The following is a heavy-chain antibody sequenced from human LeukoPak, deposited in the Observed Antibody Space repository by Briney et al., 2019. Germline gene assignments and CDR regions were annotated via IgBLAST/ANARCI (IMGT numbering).Heavy chain of an antibody. CDR3: ARLGITPTSAKYNWFDP. CDR2: IYYSGST. CDR1: GGSISSYY. J-gene: IGHJ5*02. D-gene: IGHD1-14*01. Sequence: LTXTVSGGSISSYYWSWIRQPPGKGLEXIXYIYYSGSTNYNPSLKSRVTISVETSKNKFSLKLSSVTAADTAVYYCARLGITPTSAKYNWFDPWGQGTLVTVSS. V-gene: IGHV4-59*08.